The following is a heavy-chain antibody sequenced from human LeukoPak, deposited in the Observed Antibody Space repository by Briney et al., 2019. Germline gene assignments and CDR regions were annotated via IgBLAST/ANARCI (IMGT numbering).Heavy chain of an antibody. CDR3: TKGRSIFPEAFDM. J-gene: IGHJ3*02. CDR1: GFTLNDYG. V-gene: IGHV3-9*03. Sequence: GGSLRLSCAASGFTLNDYGMHWVRQAPGKGLEWVSGISSNGYSIGYADSVKGRFTISRVNAKNSLYLQMNSLRAEDMGLYYCTKGRSIFPEAFDMWGQGTMVTVSP. D-gene: IGHD3-3*02. CDR2: ISSNGYSI.